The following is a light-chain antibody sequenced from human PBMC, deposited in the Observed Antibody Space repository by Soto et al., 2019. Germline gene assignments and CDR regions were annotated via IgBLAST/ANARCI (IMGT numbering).Light chain of an antibody. J-gene: IGKJ1*01. CDR2: GGS. CDR3: QQFGTSSWT. CDR1: QSISASD. Sequence: EIVLTQSPGTLSLSPGERTTLSCRASQSISASDLAWYQQKPGQAPRLLIYGGSSRATGIPDRFSGSGSATDFTLTISRLEPEDFAVYYCQQFGTSSWTFGQGTKVDIK. V-gene: IGKV3-20*01.